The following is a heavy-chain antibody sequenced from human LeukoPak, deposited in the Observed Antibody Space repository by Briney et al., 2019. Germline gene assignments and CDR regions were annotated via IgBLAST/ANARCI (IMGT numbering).Heavy chain of an antibody. CDR2: INPNSGGT. V-gene: IGHV1-2*02. D-gene: IGHD1-26*01. CDR1: GYTFTGYY. J-gene: IGHJ4*02. CDR3: ARGGSGSSLDY. Sequence: ASVKVSCKASGYTFTGYYMHWVRQATGQGLEWMGWINPNSGGTNYAQKFQGRVTMSRDTSISTAYMERSRLRSGGTAVYYCARGGSGSSLDYWGQGTLVTVSS.